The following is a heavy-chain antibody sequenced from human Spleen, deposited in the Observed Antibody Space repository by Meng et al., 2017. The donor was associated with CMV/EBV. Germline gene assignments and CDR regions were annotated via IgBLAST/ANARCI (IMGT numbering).Heavy chain of an antibody. D-gene: IGHD6-13*01. V-gene: IGHV3-23*01. J-gene: IGHJ4*02. CDR1: GFTFSSYA. Sequence: EVQLLESGGGLVQPGGSLRLSCAASGFTFSSYAMSWVRQAPGKGLEWVSAVSGSGGSTYYADSVKGRFTISRHNSQNTLSLQMNSLRAEDTAVYYCAREVAAAGTSSLDYWGQGTLVTVSS. CDR3: AREVAAAGTSSLDY. CDR2: VSGSGGST.